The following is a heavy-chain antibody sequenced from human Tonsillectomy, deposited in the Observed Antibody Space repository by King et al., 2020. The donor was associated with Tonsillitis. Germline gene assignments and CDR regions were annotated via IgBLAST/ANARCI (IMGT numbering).Heavy chain of an antibody. D-gene: IGHD2-8*01. CDR3: GEMVYDGDY. J-gene: IGHJ4*02. CDR1: GCSFGSYG. CDR2: RRYDGRNK. V-gene: IGHV3-30*02. Sequence: GEGGGGGGQRGGSRRRSGAGSGCSFGSYGGHGVRQAPGKGLEGVAVRRYDGRNKHYADSVKGRCTISGDNTKKPLDLQMNSLGAEDTAVYYCGEMVYDGDYWGQGTLVTVSS.